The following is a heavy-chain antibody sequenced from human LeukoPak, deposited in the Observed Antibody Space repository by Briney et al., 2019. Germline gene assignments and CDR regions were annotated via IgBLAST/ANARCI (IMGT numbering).Heavy chain of an antibody. Sequence: GGSLRLSCAASGFTFSSYSMNWVRQAPGKGLEWVSSISSSSGYIYYADSVKGRFTISRDNAKNSLYLQMNSLRAEDTAVYYCARTGYCSSTSCFIHSSLNWFDPWGQGTLVTVSS. CDR3: ARTGYCSSTSCFIHSSLNWFDP. J-gene: IGHJ5*02. D-gene: IGHD2-2*01. V-gene: IGHV3-21*01. CDR2: ISSSSGYI. CDR1: GFTFSSYS.